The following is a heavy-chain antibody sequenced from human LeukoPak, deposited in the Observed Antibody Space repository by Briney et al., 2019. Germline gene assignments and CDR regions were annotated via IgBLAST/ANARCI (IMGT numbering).Heavy chain of an antibody. D-gene: IGHD5-12*01. CDR2: ISSSGSTI. Sequence: GGSLRLSCAASGFTFSSYAMSWVRQAPGKGLEWVSYISSSGSTIYYADSVKGRFTISRDNAKNSLYLQMNSLRAEDTAVYYCARDGEWLRLSNPDYWGQGTLVTVSS. J-gene: IGHJ4*02. V-gene: IGHV3-48*04. CDR1: GFTFSSYA. CDR3: ARDGEWLRLSNPDY.